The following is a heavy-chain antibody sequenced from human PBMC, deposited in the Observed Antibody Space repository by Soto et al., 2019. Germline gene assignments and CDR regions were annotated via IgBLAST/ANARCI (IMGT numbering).Heavy chain of an antibody. CDR3: AGYNWNYYFDP. J-gene: IGHJ5*02. CDR1: GGSVRDGSYY. CDR2: IYHSGST. D-gene: IGHD1-7*01. V-gene: IGHV4-61*01. Sequence: QVQLQESGPGLVKPSETLSLICTVSGGSVRDGSYYWAWLRQPPGKGLEWIGHIYHSGSTIYNPSLMIRVTISIDTSKSQFSLNLNSMTAADTAVYYCAGYNWNYYFDPWGQGTLVTVSS.